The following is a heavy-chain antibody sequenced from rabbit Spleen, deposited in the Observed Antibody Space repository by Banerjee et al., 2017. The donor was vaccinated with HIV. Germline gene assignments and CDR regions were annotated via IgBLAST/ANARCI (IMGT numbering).Heavy chain of an antibody. CDR2: AYAGSSGST. V-gene: IGHV1S40*01. D-gene: IGHD8-1*01. CDR1: GFSLSNNYY. Sequence: QSLEESGGDLVKPGASLTLTCKASGFSLSNNYYMCWVRQAPGKGLEWVACAYAGSSGSTYSATWAKGRFTISKSSSTTVTLQMTSLTAADTATYFCARDGAGGSYFALWGPGTLVTVS. CDR3: ARDGAGGSYFAL. J-gene: IGHJ4*01.